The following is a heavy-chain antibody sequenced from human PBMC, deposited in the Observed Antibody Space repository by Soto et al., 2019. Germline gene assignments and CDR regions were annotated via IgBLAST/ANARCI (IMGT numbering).Heavy chain of an antibody. D-gene: IGHD6-13*01. J-gene: IGHJ3*01. V-gene: IGHV3-9*01. Sequence: GGSLRLSCAASGFTFDDYAMHWVRQAPGKGLEWVSGITWNSGSKGYADSVKGRFTISRDNAKNSLYLQMNSLRGEDTALYYCAKETVRGQQLPPIAFDVWGQGTKVTVSS. CDR1: GFTFDDYA. CDR2: ITWNSGSK. CDR3: AKETVRGQQLPPIAFDV.